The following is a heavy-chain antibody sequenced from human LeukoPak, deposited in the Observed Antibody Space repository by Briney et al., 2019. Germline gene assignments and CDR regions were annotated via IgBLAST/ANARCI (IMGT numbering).Heavy chain of an antibody. J-gene: IGHJ4*02. CDR3: ARVGIVGATKIDY. CDR2: IIPIFGIA. CDR1: GGTFSSYA. D-gene: IGHD1-26*01. Sequence: SVKVSCKASGGTFSSYAISWVRQAPGQGLEWMGGIIPIFGIANYAQKFQGRVTITTDESTSTAYMELSSLRSEDTAVYYCARVGIVGATKIDYWGQGTLVTVSS. V-gene: IGHV1-69*05.